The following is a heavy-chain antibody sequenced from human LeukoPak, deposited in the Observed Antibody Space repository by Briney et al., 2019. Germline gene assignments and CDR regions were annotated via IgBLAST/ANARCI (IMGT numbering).Heavy chain of an antibody. Sequence: GRSLRLSCAASGFTFSTYAMHWVRQAPGKGLEWVAVFSYDGSNKYYADSVKGRFTISRDNSKNTLYLQMNSLRPEDTAIYYCARDWENLLPGFDYWGQGPLVTVSP. CDR3: ARDWENLLPGFDY. CDR1: GFTFSTYA. J-gene: IGHJ4*02. D-gene: IGHD3-9*01. CDR2: FSYDGSNK. V-gene: IGHV3-30*04.